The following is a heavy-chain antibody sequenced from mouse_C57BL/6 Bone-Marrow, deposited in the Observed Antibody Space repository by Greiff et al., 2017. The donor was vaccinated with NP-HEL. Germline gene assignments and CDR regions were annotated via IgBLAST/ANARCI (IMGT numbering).Heavy chain of an antibody. Sequence: QVQLQESGPGLVAPSQSLSITCTVSGFSLTSYGVRWVRQPPGKGLEWLGVIWGDGSTNYHSALISRLSISKDNSQSQVFLKLNSLQTDDTAAYDCDKWGITTAIEGNAMDYWGQGTSVTVSS. V-gene: IGHV2-3*01. J-gene: IGHJ4*01. CDR2: IWGDGST. CDR3: DKWGITTAIEGNAMDY. D-gene: IGHD2-4*01. CDR1: GFSLTSYG.